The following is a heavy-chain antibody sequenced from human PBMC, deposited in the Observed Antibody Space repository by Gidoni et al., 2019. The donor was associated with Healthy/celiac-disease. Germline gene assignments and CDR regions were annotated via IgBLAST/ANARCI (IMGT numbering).Heavy chain of an antibody. CDR2: ISCSGGST. CDR1: GFTFSSYA. D-gene: IGHD6-6*01. Sequence: EVQLLESGGGLVQPGGSLRLSCAASGFTFSSYAMRWVRQAPGKGVEWVSAISCSGGSTYYADSVKGRFTISRDNSKNTLYLQMNSLRAEDTAVYYCAKRIAARPIWFDPWGQGTLVTVSS. V-gene: IGHV3-23*01. J-gene: IGHJ5*02. CDR3: AKRIAARPIWFDP.